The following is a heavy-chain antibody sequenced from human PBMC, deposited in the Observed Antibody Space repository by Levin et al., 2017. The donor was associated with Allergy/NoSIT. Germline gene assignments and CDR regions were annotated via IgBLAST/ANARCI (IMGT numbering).Heavy chain of an antibody. J-gene: IGHJ3*02. V-gene: IGHV3-30-3*01. D-gene: IGHD4-17*01. CDR1: GFTFSSYA. CDR3: ARAHSGYGDTYGDAFDI. Sequence: GGSLRLSCAASGFTFSSYAMHWVRQAPGKGLEWVAVISYDGSNKYYADSVKGRFTISRDNSKNTLYLQMNSLRAEDTAVYYCARAHSGYGDTYGDAFDIWGQGTMVTVSS. CDR2: ISYDGSNK.